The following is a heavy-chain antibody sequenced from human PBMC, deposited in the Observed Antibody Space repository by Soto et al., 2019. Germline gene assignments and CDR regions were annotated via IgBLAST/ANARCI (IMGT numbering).Heavy chain of an antibody. CDR2: ISYDGSNK. J-gene: IGHJ4*02. V-gene: IGHV3-30-3*01. D-gene: IGHD5-18*01. Sequence: PGGSLRLSCAASGFTFSSYAMHWVRQAPGKGLEWVAVISYDGSNKYYADSVKGRFTISRDNSKNTLYLQMNSLRAEDTAVYYCARVESKGGYSYGPGDYWGQGILVTVSS. CDR3: ARVESKGGYSYGPGDY. CDR1: GFTFSSYA.